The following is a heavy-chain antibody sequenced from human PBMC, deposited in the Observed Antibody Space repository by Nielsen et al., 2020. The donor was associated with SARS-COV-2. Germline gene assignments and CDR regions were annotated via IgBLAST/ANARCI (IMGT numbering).Heavy chain of an antibody. Sequence: SATLSLTCSVSGASIRNSRYYWTWVRQPPGRGPEWIGNFHYTGSANYSPALKSRLSMSLVASRNQFSLSVKSMTAADSAEYYCVRDTLAHGLDVWGQGITVTVS. V-gene: IGHV4-31*03. J-gene: IGHJ6*02. CDR3: VRDTLAHGLDV. CDR1: GASIRNSRYY. CDR2: FHYTGSA.